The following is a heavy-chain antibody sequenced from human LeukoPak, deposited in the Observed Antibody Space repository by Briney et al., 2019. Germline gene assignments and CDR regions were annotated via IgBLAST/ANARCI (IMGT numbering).Heavy chain of an antibody. Sequence: GASVTVSCKASGYTFTSYDINWVRQATGQGIEWMGWMNPNSGNTGYAKKFQGRVTMTRNTSISTAYMELSSLRSEDTAVYYCARVQSKGLQLLKYWGQGTLVTVSS. J-gene: IGHJ4*02. V-gene: IGHV1-8*01. CDR2: MNPNSGNT. CDR1: GYTFTSYD. CDR3: ARVQSKGLQLLKY. D-gene: IGHD2-2*01.